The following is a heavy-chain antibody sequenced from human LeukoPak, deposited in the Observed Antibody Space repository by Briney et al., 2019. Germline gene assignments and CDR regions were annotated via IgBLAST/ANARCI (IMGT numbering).Heavy chain of an antibody. D-gene: IGHD1-1*01. J-gene: IGHJ4*02. Sequence: PSETLSLTCAVSGYSISSGYYWGWIRQPPGKGLEWIGSIYHSGSTYYNPSLKSRVTISVDTSKNQFSLKLRSVTAADTAVYYCAEVERRNYWGQGTLATVSS. CDR2: IYHSGST. CDR1: GYSISSGYY. V-gene: IGHV4-38-2*01. CDR3: AEVERRNY.